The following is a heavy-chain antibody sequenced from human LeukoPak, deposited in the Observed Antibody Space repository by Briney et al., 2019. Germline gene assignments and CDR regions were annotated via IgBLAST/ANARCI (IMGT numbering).Heavy chain of an antibody. Sequence: GESLKISCKGSGYTFTNYWIGWVRQMPGKGLEWMGIIWPSDSDTRYSPSFQGQVTISAGKSISTAYLQWSSLKASDTAIYFCARRISGYYIDYWGQGTLVSVSS. D-gene: IGHD1-26*01. CDR2: IWPSDSDT. V-gene: IGHV5-51*01. CDR1: GYTFTNYW. J-gene: IGHJ4*02. CDR3: ARRISGYYIDY.